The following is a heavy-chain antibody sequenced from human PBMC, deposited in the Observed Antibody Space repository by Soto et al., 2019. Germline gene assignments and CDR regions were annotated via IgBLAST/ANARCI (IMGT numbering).Heavy chain of an antibody. D-gene: IGHD6-19*01. CDR2: IKQDGSEK. CDR3: ARDLRAVAGTLYYYGMDV. V-gene: IGHV3-7*01. CDR1: GFPLSSYW. J-gene: IGHJ6*02. Sequence: GGSLRLSWSAAGFPLSSYWMSWVRQAPGKGLEWVANIKQDGSEKYYVDSVKGRFTISRDNAKNSLYLQMNSLRAEDTAVYYCARDLRAVAGTLYYYGMDVCGQGTTVTVSS.